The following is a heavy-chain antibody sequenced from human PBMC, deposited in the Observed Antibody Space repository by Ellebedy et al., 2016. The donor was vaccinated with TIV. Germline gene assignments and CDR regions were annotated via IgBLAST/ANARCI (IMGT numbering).Heavy chain of an antibody. V-gene: IGHV4-34*01. CDR1: GGSISSYY. Sequence: SETLSLXXTVSGGSISSYYWSWIRQPPGKGLEWIGEINHSGSTNYNPSLKSRVTISVDTSKNQFSLKLSSVTAADTAVYYCARAVFQFDYWGQGTLVTVSS. CDR3: ARAVFQFDY. D-gene: IGHD2-21*01. CDR2: INHSGST. J-gene: IGHJ4*02.